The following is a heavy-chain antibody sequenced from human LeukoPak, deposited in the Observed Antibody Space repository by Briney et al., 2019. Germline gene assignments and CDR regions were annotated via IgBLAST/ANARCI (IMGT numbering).Heavy chain of an antibody. D-gene: IGHD6-6*01. CDR2: IYTSGST. Sequence: SETLSLTCTVSGGSISSYYWSWIRQPAGKGLEWIGRIYTSGSTNYNPSLKSRVTMSVDTSKNQFSLKLSSVTAADTAVYCCASRGYSRSSGGGIDYWGQGTLVTVSS. CDR1: GGSISSYY. V-gene: IGHV4-4*07. J-gene: IGHJ4*02. CDR3: ASRGYSRSSGGGIDY.